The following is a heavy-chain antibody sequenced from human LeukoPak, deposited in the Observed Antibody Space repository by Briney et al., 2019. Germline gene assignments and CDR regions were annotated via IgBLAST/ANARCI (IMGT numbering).Heavy chain of an antibody. D-gene: IGHD3-16*01. J-gene: IGHJ4*02. Sequence: ASVKASCKASGYTFTSYGISWVRQAPGQGLEWMGWISAYNGNTNYAQKLQGRVTMTTDTSTSTAYMELRSLRSNDTAVYYCARDNVITPIDYWGQGTLVTVSS. CDR2: ISAYNGNT. V-gene: IGHV1-18*04. CDR3: ARDNVITPIDY. CDR1: GYTFTSYG.